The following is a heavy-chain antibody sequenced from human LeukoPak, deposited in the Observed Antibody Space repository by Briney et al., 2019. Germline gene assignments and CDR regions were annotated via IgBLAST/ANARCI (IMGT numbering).Heavy chain of an antibody. Sequence: GGSLRLSCAASGFTFSSYSMNWVRQAPGKGLEWVSSISSSSSYIYYADSVKGRFTISRDNAKNSLYLQMNSLRAEDTALYYCAKDIFGEYDYWGQGTLVTVSS. CDR1: GFTFSSYS. V-gene: IGHV3-21*04. D-gene: IGHD3-10*02. CDR2: ISSSSSYI. J-gene: IGHJ4*02. CDR3: AKDIFGEYDY.